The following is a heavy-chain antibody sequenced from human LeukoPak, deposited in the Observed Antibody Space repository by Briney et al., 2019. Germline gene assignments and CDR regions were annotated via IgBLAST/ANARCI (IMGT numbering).Heavy chain of an antibody. CDR1: GGSFSGYY. D-gene: IGHD6-6*01. CDR3: ARSFVSSIAARHWYFDL. V-gene: IGHV4-34*01. CDR2: INHSGGT. J-gene: IGHJ2*01. Sequence: NPSATLSLTCAVYGGSFSGYYWSWIRQPPGKGLEWIGEINHSGGTNYNPSLKSRVTISVDTSKNQFSLKLSSVTAADTAVYYCARSFVSSIAARHWYFDLWGRGTRVIVSS.